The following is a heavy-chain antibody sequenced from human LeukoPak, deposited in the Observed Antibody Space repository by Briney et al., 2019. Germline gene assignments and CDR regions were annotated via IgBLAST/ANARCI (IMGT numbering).Heavy chain of an antibody. D-gene: IGHD5-18*01. J-gene: IGHJ3*02. CDR3: ARQKNPEGGYSSVTDAFDI. Sequence: SETLSLTCTVSGGSISSYYWTWIRQPPGKGLEWIGYIYYSGSTNYNPSLKSRVTISVDTSKNQFSLKLSSVTAADTAVYYCARQKNPEGGYSSVTDAFDIWGQGTMVTVSS. CDR2: IYYSGST. CDR1: GGSISSYY. V-gene: IGHV4-59*08.